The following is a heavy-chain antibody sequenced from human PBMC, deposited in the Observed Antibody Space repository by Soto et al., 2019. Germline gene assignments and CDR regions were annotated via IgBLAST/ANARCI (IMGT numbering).Heavy chain of an antibody. J-gene: IGHJ3*02. CDR1: GFTFSSYA. Sequence: GGSLRLSCAASGFTFSSYAMSWVRQAPGKGLEWVSAISGSGGSTYYADSVKGRFTISRDNSKNTLYLQMNSLRAEDTAVYYCAKDEANDYIWGSYRRGDAFDIWGQGTMVTVSS. V-gene: IGHV3-23*01. CDR3: AKDEANDYIWGSYRRGDAFDI. CDR2: ISGSGGST. D-gene: IGHD3-16*02.